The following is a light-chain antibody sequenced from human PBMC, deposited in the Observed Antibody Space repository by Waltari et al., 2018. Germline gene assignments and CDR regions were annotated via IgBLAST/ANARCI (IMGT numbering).Light chain of an antibody. Sequence: QSALTQPASVSGSPGQSITISCTGSSSDIGSYNVVSWYQHHPGKAPKLVIYEVINRRSGVSNRFAGSKSGNTASLTISGLQAEDEADYYCCSYAGSVVFGGGTKLTVL. CDR3: CSYAGSVV. J-gene: IGLJ2*01. V-gene: IGLV2-23*02. CDR1: SSDIGSYNV. CDR2: EVI.